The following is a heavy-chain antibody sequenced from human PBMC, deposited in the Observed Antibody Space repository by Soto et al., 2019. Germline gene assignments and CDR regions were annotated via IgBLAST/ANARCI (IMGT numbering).Heavy chain of an antibody. Sequence: GASVKVSCKASGGTFSSYAISWVRQAPGQGLEWMGGIIPIFGTANYAQKFQGRVTITADESTSTAYMELSSLRSEDTAVYYCARGPKYRTNGVSYSSTVYWGQGTLVTAPQ. D-gene: IGHD2-8*01. J-gene: IGHJ4*02. CDR2: IIPIFGTA. V-gene: IGHV1-69*13. CDR3: ARGPKYRTNGVSYSSTVY. CDR1: GGTFSSYA.